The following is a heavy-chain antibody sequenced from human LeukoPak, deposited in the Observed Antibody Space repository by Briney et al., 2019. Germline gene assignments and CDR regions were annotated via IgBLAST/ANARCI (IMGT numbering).Heavy chain of an antibody. J-gene: IGHJ4*02. CDR3: ARGGKGFLLGAVDY. CDR1: GFTFSSYS. CDR2: ISSSSSTI. D-gene: IGHD6-19*01. Sequence: GGSLRLSCAASGFTFSSYSMNWVRQAPGKGLEWVSYISSSSSTIYYADSVKGRFTISRDNAKNSPYLQMNSLRDEDTAVYYCARGGKGFLLGAVDYWGQGTLVTVSS. V-gene: IGHV3-48*02.